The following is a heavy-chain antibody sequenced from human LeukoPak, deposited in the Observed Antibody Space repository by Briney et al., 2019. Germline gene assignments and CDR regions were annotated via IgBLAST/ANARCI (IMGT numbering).Heavy chain of an antibody. CDR2: INYSGST. J-gene: IGHJ4*02. CDR1: SGSTSSYY. D-gene: IGHD1-1*01. CDR3: ARGSHWNQLHYFDY. V-gene: IGHV4-59*12. Sequence: SETLSLTCTVSSGSTSSYYWSWIRQPPGKGLEWIGYINYSGSTYNPSLKSRVTMSVDTSKNQFSLKLSSVTAADTAVYYCARGSHWNQLHYFDYWGQGTLVTVSS.